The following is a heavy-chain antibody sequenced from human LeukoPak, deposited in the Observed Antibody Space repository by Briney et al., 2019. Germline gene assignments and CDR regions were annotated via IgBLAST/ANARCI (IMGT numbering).Heavy chain of an antibody. V-gene: IGHV3-30*02. CDR1: GFTFSSYA. Sequence: QPGGSLRLSCAASGFTFSSYAMHWVRQAPGKGLEWVAFTMYDGSNEQYADSVKGRFIISRDNSKNTLYLQMNSLRAEDTAVHYCAKDLGLSVGATPFDYWGQGTLVTVSS. CDR3: AKDLGLSVGATPFDY. D-gene: IGHD1-26*01. CDR2: TMYDGSNE. J-gene: IGHJ4*02.